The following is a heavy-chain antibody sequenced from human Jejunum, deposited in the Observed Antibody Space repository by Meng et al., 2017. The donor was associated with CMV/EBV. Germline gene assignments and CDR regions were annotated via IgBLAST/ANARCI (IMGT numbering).Heavy chain of an antibody. CDR1: GFSFSSFA. D-gene: IGHD1-1*01. J-gene: IGHJ4*02. Sequence: EASGFSFSSFALTWVRQAQGKGLEWVSTVGATGATTYYADSVKGRFTISRDNSRNTLYLQMNSLRVDDTALYYCAKQGYRNDLDYWGQGALVTVSS. CDR2: VGATGATT. CDR3: AKQGYRNDLDY. V-gene: IGHV3-23*01.